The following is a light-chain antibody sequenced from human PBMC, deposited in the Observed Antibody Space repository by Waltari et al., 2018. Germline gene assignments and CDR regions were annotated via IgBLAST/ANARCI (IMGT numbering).Light chain of an antibody. CDR2: RNN. J-gene: IGLJ3*02. Sequence: QSVLTQPTSASGPPGQRVTISCSASSPNLGSNYVTWYQQLPGTAPKLLIYRNNQRPSGVPDRFSGSKSGTSASLAISGLRPEDEADYYCAAWDDSLSGRELFGGGTKLTVL. V-gene: IGLV1-47*01. CDR3: AAWDDSLSGREL. CDR1: SPNLGSNY.